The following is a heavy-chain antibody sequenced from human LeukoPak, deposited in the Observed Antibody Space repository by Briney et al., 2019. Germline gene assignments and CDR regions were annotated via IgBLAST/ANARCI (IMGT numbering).Heavy chain of an antibody. CDR2: IIPIFGTA. CDR3: ARGPTAYYYYYMDV. CDR1: GGTFSSYV. J-gene: IGHJ6*03. Sequence: GSSVKVSCKASGGTFSSYVISWMREAPGQGLEWMGGIIPIFGTANYAQKFQGRVTITTDESTSTVYMELSSLRSEDTAVYYCARGPTAYYYYYMDVWGKGTTVTVSS. V-gene: IGHV1-69*05.